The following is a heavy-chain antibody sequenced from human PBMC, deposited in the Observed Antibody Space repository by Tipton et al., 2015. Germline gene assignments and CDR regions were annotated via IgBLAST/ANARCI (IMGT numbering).Heavy chain of an antibody. J-gene: IGHJ5*01. CDR2: MSYSGST. D-gene: IGHD3-10*01. CDR3: ARDGGRITMVRGAARRFDS. CDR1: GASISSDY. V-gene: IGHV4-59*01. Sequence: TLSLTCTVSGASISSDYWSWIRQPPGKGLEWIGYMSYSGSTNYNPSLKSRVAMSVDTSKNQFSLKLNSVTAADTAVYYCARDGGRITMVRGAARRFDSWGQGTLITVSS.